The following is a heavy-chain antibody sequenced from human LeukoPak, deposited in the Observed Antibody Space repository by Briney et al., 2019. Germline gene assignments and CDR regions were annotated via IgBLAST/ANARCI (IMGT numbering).Heavy chain of an antibody. CDR3: AKDANYYDSSGYLIPFDY. V-gene: IGHV3-23*01. D-gene: IGHD3-22*01. CDR2: ISGNGHQT. J-gene: IGHJ4*02. Sequence: GGSLRLSCSASGFAFSRFAMTWVRQLPGRGLDWVSSISGNGHQTYYGDSVKGRFSVSRDNSKNIHYLQMDSLRADDSALYYCAKDANYYDSSGYLIPFDYWGQGTLVTVSS. CDR1: GFAFSRFA.